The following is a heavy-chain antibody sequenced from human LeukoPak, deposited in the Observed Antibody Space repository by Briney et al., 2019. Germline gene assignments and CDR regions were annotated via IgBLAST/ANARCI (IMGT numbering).Heavy chain of an antibody. J-gene: IGHJ5*02. Sequence: GGSLRLSCTASGFTFGDYAMSWFRRAPGKGLEWVGFIRSKAYGGTTEYAASVKGRFTISRDDSKSIAYLQMNSLKTEDTAVYYCTRAYCSGGSCYFWFDPWGQGTLVTVSS. CDR2: IRSKAYGGTT. CDR3: TRAYCSGGSCYFWFDP. CDR1: GFTFGDYA. V-gene: IGHV3-49*03. D-gene: IGHD2-15*01.